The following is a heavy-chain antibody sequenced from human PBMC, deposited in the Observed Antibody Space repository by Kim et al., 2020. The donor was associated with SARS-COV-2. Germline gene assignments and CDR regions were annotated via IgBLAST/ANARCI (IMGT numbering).Heavy chain of an antibody. V-gene: IGHV3-23*01. D-gene: IGHD3-9*01. J-gene: IGHJ4*02. CDR2: ISPSGAST. CDR3: AKAPRYLARD. Sequence: GGSLRLSCAASGFTLTSSAMSWVRQAPGKGLEWVSAISPSGASTYYADSVKGRFTISSDTSKGALYLEMNSLRVDDTAVYCCAKAPRYLARDWGQGTLVTVSS. CDR1: GFTLTSSA.